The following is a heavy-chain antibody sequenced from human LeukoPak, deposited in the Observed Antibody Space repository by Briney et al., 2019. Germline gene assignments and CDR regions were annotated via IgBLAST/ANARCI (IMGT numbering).Heavy chain of an antibody. J-gene: IGHJ3*02. CDR1: GYSFTSYW. V-gene: IGHV5-51*01. CDR3: ARPYYDSSGYIFREARGAFDI. CDR2: IYPGDSDT. Sequence: GESLKISCKGSGYSFTSYWIGWVRQMPGKGLEWMGIIYPGDSDTRYSPSFQGQVTISADKSISTAYLQWSSLKASDTATYYCARPYYDSSGYIFREARGAFDIWGQGTMVTVSS. D-gene: IGHD3-22*01.